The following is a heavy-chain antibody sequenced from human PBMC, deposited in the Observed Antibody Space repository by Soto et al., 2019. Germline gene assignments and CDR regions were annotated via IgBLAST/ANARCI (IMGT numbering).Heavy chain of an antibody. V-gene: IGHV1-2*02. CDR3: ARESGGATATLDYYYFYMDV. CDR1: GYRFSDYY. CDR2: MNPNSGDT. D-gene: IGHD5-12*01. J-gene: IGHJ6*03. Sequence: QVQLVQSGAEVKKPGASVTVSCKASGYRFSDYYLHWVRQAPGQGPEWMGWMNPNSGDTKYAQKFKGRVTLTRDTSVRTAFMELNWLKSADTAVYYCARESGGATATLDYYYFYMDVWGIGTTVTVPS.